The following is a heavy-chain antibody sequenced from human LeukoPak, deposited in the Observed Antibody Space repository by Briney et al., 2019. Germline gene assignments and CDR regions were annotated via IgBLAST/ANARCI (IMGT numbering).Heavy chain of an antibody. CDR3: ARERRSSSPGEQQLVRAFDI. Sequence: ASVTVSFTASGYTFTNYAMNWVRQAPGQGLEWMGWINTNTGNPTYAQGFTGRFVFSLDTSVSTAYLQISSLKAEDTAVYYCARERRSSSPGEQQLVRAFDIWGQGTMVTVSS. CDR1: GYTFTNYA. J-gene: IGHJ3*02. D-gene: IGHD6-13*01. CDR2: INTNTGNP. V-gene: IGHV7-4-1*02.